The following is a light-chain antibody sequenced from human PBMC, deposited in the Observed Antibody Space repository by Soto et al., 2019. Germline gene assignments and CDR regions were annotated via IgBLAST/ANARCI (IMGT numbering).Light chain of an antibody. CDR2: GAS. CDR1: QSVSSN. CDR3: QQYNNWPPWT. V-gene: IGKV3-15*01. J-gene: IGKJ1*01. Sequence: EIVMTQSPATLSVSPVEIATLSFSASQSVSSNLAWYQQKPGQAPRLLIYGASTRATGIPARFSGSGSGTEFTLTISSLQSEDFAVYYCQQYNNWPPWTCGQGTKGDIK.